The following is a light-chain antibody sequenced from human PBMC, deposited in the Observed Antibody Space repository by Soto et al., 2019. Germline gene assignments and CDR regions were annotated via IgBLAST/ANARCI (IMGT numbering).Light chain of an antibody. V-gene: IGKV3-20*01. CDR3: QQYGSSPAT. CDR1: QSVSSNY. CDR2: RAS. J-gene: IGKJ1*01. Sequence: EIVLTQSPGTLSLSPGERATLSCRASQSVSSNYLAWYHQKPGQAPSLLIYRASTRATGLPDRFSGSGSGTDFTLTISRLEPEDFAVYYCQQYGSSPATFGQGTKVEIK.